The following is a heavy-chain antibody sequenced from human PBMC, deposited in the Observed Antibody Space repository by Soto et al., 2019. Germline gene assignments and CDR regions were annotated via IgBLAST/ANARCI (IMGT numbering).Heavy chain of an antibody. D-gene: IGHD2-2*01. CDR2: TYYRSKWYN. CDR1: GDNFSSNIAA. CDR3: AREQCSSTSCYGMDV. V-gene: IGHV6-1*01. J-gene: IGHJ6*02. Sequence: SQTLSLTCAISGDNFSSNIAAWNWIRQSPSRGLEWLGRTYYRSKWYNDYAVSVKSRITINPDTSKNQFSLQLNSVTPEDTAVYYCAREQCSSTSCYGMDVWGQGTTVTVSS.